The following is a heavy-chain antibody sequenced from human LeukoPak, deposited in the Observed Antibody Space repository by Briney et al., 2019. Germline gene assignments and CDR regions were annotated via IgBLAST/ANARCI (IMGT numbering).Heavy chain of an antibody. Sequence: GESLKISCKGSGYSFTSYGIGWVRQRPGKGLEWMGIICAGYSDTRYSPSFQGQVTISADKSISTAYLQWSRLKASDTPMYYCARRLTSGIAAAGVWGQGPLVTVYS. D-gene: IGHD6-13*01. CDR3: ARRLTSGIAAAGV. J-gene: IGHJ4*02. CDR1: GYSFTSYG. CDR2: ICAGYSDT. V-gene: IGHV5-51*01.